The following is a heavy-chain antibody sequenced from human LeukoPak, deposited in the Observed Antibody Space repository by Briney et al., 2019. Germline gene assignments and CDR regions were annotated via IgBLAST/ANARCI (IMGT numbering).Heavy chain of an antibody. J-gene: IGHJ3*02. CDR2: ISYDGSNK. V-gene: IGHV3-30*03. CDR1: GFTFSSYG. Sequence: GGSLRLSCAASGFTFSSYGMHWVRQAPGKGLEWVAVISYDGSNKYYADSVKGRFTISRDNAKNSLYLQMNSLRAEDTAVYYCARDGLAAAGTNAFDIWGQGTMVTVSS. CDR3: ARDGLAAAGTNAFDI. D-gene: IGHD6-13*01.